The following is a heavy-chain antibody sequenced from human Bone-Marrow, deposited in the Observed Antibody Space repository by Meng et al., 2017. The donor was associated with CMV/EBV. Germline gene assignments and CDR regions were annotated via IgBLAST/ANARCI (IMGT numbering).Heavy chain of an antibody. CDR3: ARGLTRSDY. CDR1: GFTVSSDS. V-gene: IGHV3-53*01. Sequence: GESLKISCVASGFTVSSDSMSWVRQAPGKGLEWVSAIYRSGSTYYADSVKGRFTISRDNAKNSLYLQMNSLRAEDTAVYYCARGLTRSDYWGQGTLVTVSS. J-gene: IGHJ4*02. CDR2: IYRSGST. D-gene: IGHD1-14*01.